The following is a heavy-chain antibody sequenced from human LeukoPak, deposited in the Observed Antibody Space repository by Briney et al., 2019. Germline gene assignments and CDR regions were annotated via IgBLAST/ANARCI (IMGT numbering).Heavy chain of an antibody. Sequence: GASVKVSCKASGGTFSSYAISWVRQAPGQGLEWMGRIIPILGIANYAQKFQGRVTITADKSTSTAYMELSSLRSEDTAVYYCARHDSSGYSYYFDYWGQGTLVTVSS. D-gene: IGHD3-22*01. CDR1: GGTFSSYA. J-gene: IGHJ4*02. CDR2: IIPILGIA. CDR3: ARHDSSGYSYYFDY. V-gene: IGHV1-69*04.